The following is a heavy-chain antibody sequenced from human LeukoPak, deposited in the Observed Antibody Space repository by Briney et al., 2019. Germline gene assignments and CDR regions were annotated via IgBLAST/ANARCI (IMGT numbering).Heavy chain of an antibody. CDR1: GFTFSDYY. V-gene: IGHV3-11*01. Sequence: GGSLRLSCAASGFTFSDYYMSWIRHAPGKGLEWVSYISSSGSTIYYADSVKGRFTISRDNAKNSLYLQMNSLRAEDTAVYYCARESFDGALLDYWGQGTLVTVSS. J-gene: IGHJ4*02. CDR3: ARESFDGALLDY. CDR2: ISSSGSTI.